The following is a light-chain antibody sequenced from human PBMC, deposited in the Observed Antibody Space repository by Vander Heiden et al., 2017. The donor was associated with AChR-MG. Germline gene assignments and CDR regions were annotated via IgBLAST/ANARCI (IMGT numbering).Light chain of an antibody. V-gene: IGLV1-51*01. CDR2: DNN. CDR3: GTWDSSLSAYV. Sequence: QSVLTQPPSVSAAPGLKVTISCYGSSSNIGNNYVSWYQQLPGTAPKLLIYDNNKRPSGIPDRFSGSKSGTSATLGITGLQTGDEADYYCGTWDSSLSAYVFGTGTKVTVL. CDR1: SSNIGNNY. J-gene: IGLJ1*01.